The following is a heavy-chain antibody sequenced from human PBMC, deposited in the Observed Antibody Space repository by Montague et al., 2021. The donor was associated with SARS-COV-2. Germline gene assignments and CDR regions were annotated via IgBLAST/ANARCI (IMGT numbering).Heavy chain of an antibody. CDR1: GGSISNYY. V-gene: IGHV4-59*01. J-gene: IGHJ6*02. CDR3: ARGGSYYNYSLDV. CDR2: IYYSGST. D-gene: IGHD3-16*01. Sequence: SETLSLTCSVSGGSISNYYWSWIRQPPGRGLEWIGYIYYSGSTDYSPSLKSRVTISLDTSKNQFSLKVTSVTAADTAVYYCARGGSYYNYSLDVWGPGTTVTVSS.